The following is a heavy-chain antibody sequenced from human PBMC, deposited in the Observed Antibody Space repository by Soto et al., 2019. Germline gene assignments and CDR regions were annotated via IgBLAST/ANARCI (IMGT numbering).Heavy chain of an antibody. CDR3: AKGTTVTSLFDY. J-gene: IGHJ4*02. CDR1: GFTFSSYA. CDR2: ISGSGGST. Sequence: EVQLLESGGGLVQPGGSLRLSCAASGFTFSSYAMSWVRQAPGKGLEWVSAISGSGGSTYYADSVKGRFTISRDNSKNTLYLKMNSLRAEDTAVYYCAKGTTVTSLFDYWGQGTLVTVSS. D-gene: IGHD4-17*01. V-gene: IGHV3-23*01.